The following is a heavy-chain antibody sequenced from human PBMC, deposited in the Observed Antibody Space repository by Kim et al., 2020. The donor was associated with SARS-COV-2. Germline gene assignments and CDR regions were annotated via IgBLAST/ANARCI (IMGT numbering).Heavy chain of an antibody. CDR2: IYTSGST. CDR3: ARDRGEWPEWGYYFDY. Sequence: SETLSLTCTVSGGSISSYYWSWIRQPAGKGLEWIGRIYTSGSTNYNPSLKSRVTMSVDTSKNQFSLKLSSVTAADTAVYYCARDRGEWPEWGYYFDYWGQGALVTVSS. D-gene: IGHD3-16*01. CDR1: GGSISSYY. J-gene: IGHJ4*02. V-gene: IGHV4-4*07.